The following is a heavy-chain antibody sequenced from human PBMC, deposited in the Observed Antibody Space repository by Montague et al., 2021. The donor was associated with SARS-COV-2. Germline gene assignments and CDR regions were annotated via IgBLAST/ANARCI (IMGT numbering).Heavy chain of an antibody. D-gene: IGHD3-10*01. CDR1: GGSFSGFY. J-gene: IGHJ6*03. CDR3: ARLGDGVVPSPILGVGPYYSYYYMDV. V-gene: IGHV4-34*01. CDR2: INRSGSI. Sequence: SETLSLTCAVSGGSFSGFYWSWVRQSPGEGLEWIAEINRSGSIKYNPSLKSRVTILVDASKNQFSLKLTSVTAADTAVYYCARLGDGVVPSPILGVGPYYSYYYMDVWGKGTTVAVSS.